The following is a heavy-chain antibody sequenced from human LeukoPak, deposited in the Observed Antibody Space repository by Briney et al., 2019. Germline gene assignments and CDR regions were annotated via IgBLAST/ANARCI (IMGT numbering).Heavy chain of an antibody. CDR3: ARSSSGYFDY. Sequence: GGSLRLSCAASGFTFSSYWMNWARQAPGKGLEWVAIISDDGSNKYYADSVKGRFTISRDNSKNTLYLQMNSLRAEDTAVYSCARSSSGYFDYWGQGTLVTVSS. D-gene: IGHD3-10*01. CDR1: GFTFSSYW. V-gene: IGHV3-30-3*01. CDR2: ISDDGSNK. J-gene: IGHJ4*02.